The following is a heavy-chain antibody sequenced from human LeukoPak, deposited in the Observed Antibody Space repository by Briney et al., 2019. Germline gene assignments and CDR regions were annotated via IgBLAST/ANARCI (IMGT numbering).Heavy chain of an antibody. V-gene: IGHV1-18*04. CDR3: AREDSDYGDYIRLDY. CDR2: ISAYNGNT. J-gene: IGHJ4*02. CDR1: GYTFTSYG. D-gene: IGHD4-17*01. Sequence: GASVKVSCKASGYTFTSYGITWVRQAPGQGLEWMGWISAYNGNTNYAQKLQGRVTMTTDTSTSTAYMELRSLRSDDTAIYYCAREDSDYGDYIRLDYWGQGTLVIVSS.